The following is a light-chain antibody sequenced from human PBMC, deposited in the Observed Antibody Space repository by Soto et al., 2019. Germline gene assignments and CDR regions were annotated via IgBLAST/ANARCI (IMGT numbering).Light chain of an antibody. J-gene: IGKJ1*01. CDR2: DAS. Sequence: DIQMTQSPSTLSGSVGDRVTITCRASQSISSGLAWYQQKPGKALRLLIYDASSLESGVPSRFSGSGSGTEFTLTISSLQPDDFATYYCQHYNSYSDAFGQGTKV. CDR3: QHYNSYSDA. V-gene: IGKV1-5*01. CDR1: QSISSG.